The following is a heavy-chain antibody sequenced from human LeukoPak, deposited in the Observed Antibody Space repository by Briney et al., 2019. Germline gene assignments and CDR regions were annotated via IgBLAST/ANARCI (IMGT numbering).Heavy chain of an antibody. CDR3: AKDEVWFGDFAHIGAFDI. J-gene: IGHJ3*02. CDR2: ISGSGGST. Sequence: PGGSLRLSCAASGFTFSSYAMRWVRQAPGKGLEWVSAISGSGGSTYYADSVKGRFTISRDNSKNTLYLQMNSLRAEDTAVYYCAKDEVWFGDFAHIGAFDIWGQGTMVTVSS. V-gene: IGHV3-23*01. CDR1: GFTFSSYA. D-gene: IGHD3-10*01.